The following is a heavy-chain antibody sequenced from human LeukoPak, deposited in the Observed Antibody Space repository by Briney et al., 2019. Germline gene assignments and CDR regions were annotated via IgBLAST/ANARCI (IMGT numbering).Heavy chain of an antibody. CDR2: IGGSGANT. J-gene: IGHJ4*02. V-gene: IGHV3-23*01. D-gene: IGHD2-15*01. CDR1: GFTFPRYA. Sequence: GGSLRLSCVASGFTFPRYAMNWVRQAPGQGLEWVSGIGGSGANTYYAEYVKGRFTISRDNSKNTVYLQMNSLRAEDTAVYYCAKDLTRCSGSSCYSVFDYWGQGTLVTVSS. CDR3: AKDLTRCSGSSCYSVFDY.